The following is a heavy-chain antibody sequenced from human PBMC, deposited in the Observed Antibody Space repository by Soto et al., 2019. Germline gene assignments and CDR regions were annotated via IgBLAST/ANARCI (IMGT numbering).Heavy chain of an antibody. V-gene: IGHV4-38-2*01. CDR2: FNHRGST. CDR1: GDSISSGFY. D-gene: IGHD3-10*01. CDR3: AREYGDFDY. J-gene: IGHJ4*02. Sequence: SETLSLTCAVSGDSISSGFYWGWIWQPPGKGLEWIGSFNHRGSTYYNPSLKSRITTSVDTSKNQFSLKLSSVTAADTAVYYCAREYGDFDYWGQGTLVTVSS.